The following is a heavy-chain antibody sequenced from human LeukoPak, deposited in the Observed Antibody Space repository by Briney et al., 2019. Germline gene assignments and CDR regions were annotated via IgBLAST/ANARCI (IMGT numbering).Heavy chain of an antibody. CDR2: RIPIFDTT. J-gene: IGHJ5*02. Sequence: SVKVSCKASGGTFSNYVINWVRQAPGQGLEWMGGRIPIFDTTNYAQKFQGRVIFTTDESSNTAYMELASLRSEDTAVYYCARVPQWEMMYNYFDPWGQGTLVTVSS. V-gene: IGHV1-69*05. D-gene: IGHD5-24*01. CDR1: GGTFSNYV. CDR3: ARVPQWEMMYNYFDP.